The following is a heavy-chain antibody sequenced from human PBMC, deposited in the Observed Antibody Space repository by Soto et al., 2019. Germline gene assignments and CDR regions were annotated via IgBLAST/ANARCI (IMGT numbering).Heavy chain of an antibody. V-gene: IGHV3-23*01. CDR3: ASAQPTIFGVVTLNYYYYGMDV. Sequence: GGSLRLSCAASGFTFSSYAMSWVRQAPGKGLEWVSAISGSGGSTYYADSVKGRFTISRDNSKNTLYLQMNSLRAGDTAVYYCASAQPTIFGVVTLNYYYYGMDVWGQGATVTVSS. CDR1: GFTFSSYA. J-gene: IGHJ6*02. CDR2: ISGSGGST. D-gene: IGHD3-3*01.